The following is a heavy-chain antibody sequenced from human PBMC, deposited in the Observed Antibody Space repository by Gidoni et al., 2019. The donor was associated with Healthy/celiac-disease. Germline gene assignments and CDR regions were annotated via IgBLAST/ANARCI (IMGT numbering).Heavy chain of an antibody. D-gene: IGHD3-10*01. CDR2: INHSGST. V-gene: IGHV4-34*01. Sequence: QVQLQQWGAGLLKPSETLSLTCAVYGGSFSGYYWSWIRQPPGKGLEWIGEINHSGSTNYNPSLKSRVTISVDTSKNQFSLKLSSVTAADTAVYYCARVPVLLWFGEFYGYYYYGMDVWGQGTTVTVSS. CDR1: GGSFSGYY. J-gene: IGHJ6*02. CDR3: ARVPVLLWFGEFYGYYYYGMDV.